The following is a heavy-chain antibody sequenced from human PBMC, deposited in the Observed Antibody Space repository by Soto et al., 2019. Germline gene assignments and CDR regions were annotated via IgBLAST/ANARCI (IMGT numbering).Heavy chain of an antibody. CDR3: ARDRGYDAHDYYYNAMDV. J-gene: IGHJ6*02. D-gene: IGHD2-15*01. Sequence: KPGGSLRLSCVASGLPSTGFEMNWVRQAPGKGLEWVSGIRGFSPYTFYAESVKGRFTISRDNAKNSLYLQMNSLRAEDTAVYYCARDRGYDAHDYYYNAMDVWGQGTTVTVSS. CDR1: GLPSTGFE. CDR2: IRGFSPYT. V-gene: IGHV3-21*01.